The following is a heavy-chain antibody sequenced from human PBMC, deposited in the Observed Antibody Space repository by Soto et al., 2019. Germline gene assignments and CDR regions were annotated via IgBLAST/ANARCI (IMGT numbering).Heavy chain of an antibody. D-gene: IGHD3-16*02. Sequence: QVQLVQSGAEVKKPGSSVKVSCKASGGTFSSYAISWVRQAPGQGLEWMGGIIPIFGTANYAQKFQGRVTITADESTSTAYMELSSLRSEDTAVYYCARSGRYDYVWGSYRPSFDYWGQGTLVTVSS. CDR2: IIPIFGTA. V-gene: IGHV1-69*01. CDR1: GGTFSSYA. J-gene: IGHJ4*02. CDR3: ARSGRYDYVWGSYRPSFDY.